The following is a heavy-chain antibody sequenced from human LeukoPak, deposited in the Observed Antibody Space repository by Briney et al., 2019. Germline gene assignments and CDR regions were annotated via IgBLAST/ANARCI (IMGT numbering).Heavy chain of an antibody. CDR1: GGSMSSYY. CDR2: IYTSGST. CDR3: ATYEQQLAFDY. Sequence: SETLSLTCTVSGGSMSSYYRSWIRQPAGKGLEWIGRIYTSGSTNYNPSLRSRVTMSIDTSKKKFSLKLSSVTAADTAVYYCATYEQQLAFDYWGQGTLVTVSS. J-gene: IGHJ4*02. V-gene: IGHV4-4*07. D-gene: IGHD6-13*01.